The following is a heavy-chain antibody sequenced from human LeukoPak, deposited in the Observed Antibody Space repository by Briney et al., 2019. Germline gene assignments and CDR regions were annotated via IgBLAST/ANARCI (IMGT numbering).Heavy chain of an antibody. CDR3: ARAHITYYDSSGYFDY. D-gene: IGHD3-22*01. Sequence: ASVKVSCKASGYTFTGYYMHWVRQAPGKGLEWMGWINPNSGGTNYAQKFQGRVTMTRDTSISTAYMELSRLRSDDTAVYYCARAHITYYDSSGYFDYWGQGTLVTVSS. CDR1: GYTFTGYY. CDR2: INPNSGGT. V-gene: IGHV1-2*02. J-gene: IGHJ4*02.